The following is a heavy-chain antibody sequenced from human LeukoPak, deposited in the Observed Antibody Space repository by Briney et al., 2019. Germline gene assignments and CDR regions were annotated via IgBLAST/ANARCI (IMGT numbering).Heavy chain of an antibody. Sequence: GGSLRLSCAASGFTFSSYWMHWVRQAPGKGLVWVSRINSDGSSTSYADSVKGRFTISRDNAKNSLYLQMNSLRAEDTALYYCAKADSSWYSYFDYWGQGTLVTVSS. V-gene: IGHV3-74*01. CDR2: INSDGSST. CDR3: AKADSSWYSYFDY. D-gene: IGHD6-13*01. J-gene: IGHJ4*02. CDR1: GFTFSSYW.